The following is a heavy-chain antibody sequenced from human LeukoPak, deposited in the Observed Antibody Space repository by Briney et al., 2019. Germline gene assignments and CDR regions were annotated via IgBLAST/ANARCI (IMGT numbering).Heavy chain of an antibody. J-gene: IGHJ4*02. CDR1: GGSISSVNYY. CDR2: IYYSGTT. CDR3: AKHYMGSSYNHGLDC. D-gene: IGHD3-10*01. V-gene: IGHV4-39*01. Sequence: SETLSLTCTVSGGSISSVNYYWGWIRQPPGTGLEWIGSIYYSGTTYYNPSLKSRVTISVDTSKNQFSLKLSSVTAADTALYYCAKHYMGSSYNHGLDCWGQGTLVTVSS.